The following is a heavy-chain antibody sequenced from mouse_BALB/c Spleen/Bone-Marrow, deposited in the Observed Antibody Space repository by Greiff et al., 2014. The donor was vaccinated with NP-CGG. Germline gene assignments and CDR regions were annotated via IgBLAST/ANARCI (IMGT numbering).Heavy chain of an antibody. J-gene: IGHJ4*01. CDR3: ARHQRYYAMDY. Sequence: EVKLVESGGDLVKPGGSLKLSCAASGFTFSNYGMSWGRQTPDKRLEWVATISSGGSNTYYPDSVKGRFTISRDNAKNTLYLQMSSLKSEDTAMYYCARHQRYYAMDYWGQGTSVTVSS. CDR1: GFTFSNYG. CDR2: ISSGGSNT. V-gene: IGHV5-6*02.